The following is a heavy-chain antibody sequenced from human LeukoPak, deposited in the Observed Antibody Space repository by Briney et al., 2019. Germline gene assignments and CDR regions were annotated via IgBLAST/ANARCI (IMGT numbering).Heavy chain of an antibody. J-gene: IGHJ5*02. CDR2: IYYSGST. CDR1: GGSISSYY. Sequence: SETLSLTCTVSGGSISSYYWSWIRQPPGKGLEWIGYIYYSGSTNYNPSLKSRVTISVDTSKNQFSLKLSSVTAADTAVYYCARAGDILTGYNWFDPWGQGTLVTVSS. CDR3: ARAGDILTGYNWFDP. D-gene: IGHD3-9*01. V-gene: IGHV4-59*01.